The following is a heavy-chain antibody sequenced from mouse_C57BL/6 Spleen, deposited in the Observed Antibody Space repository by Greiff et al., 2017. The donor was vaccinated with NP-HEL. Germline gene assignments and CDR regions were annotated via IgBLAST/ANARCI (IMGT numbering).Heavy chain of an antibody. CDR3: ARAIYYYGSSPYYYAKDC. J-gene: IGHJ4*01. CDR2: IYPGDGDT. V-gene: IGHV1-82*01. D-gene: IGHD1-1*01. Sequence: QVQLQQSGPELVKPGASVKISCKASGYAFSSSWMNWVKQRPGKGLEWIGRIYPGDGDTNYNGKFKGKATLTADKSSSTAYMQLSSLTSEDSAVYFCARAIYYYGSSPYYYAKDCWGQGTSVTVSS. CDR1: GYAFSSSW.